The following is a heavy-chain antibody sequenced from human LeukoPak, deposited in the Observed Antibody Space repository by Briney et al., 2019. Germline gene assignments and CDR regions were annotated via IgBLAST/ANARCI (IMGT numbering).Heavy chain of an antibody. D-gene: IGHD5-12*01. CDR1: GFTFSSYG. J-gene: IGHJ6*02. Sequence: PGGSLRLSCAASGFTFSSYGMHWVRQAPGKGLEWVAVISYDGSNKYYADSVKGRFTISRDNSKNTLYLQMNSLRAEDTAVYYCARDLGGYDYVDGMDVWGQGTTVTVSS. CDR2: ISYDGSNK. V-gene: IGHV3-30*03. CDR3: ARDLGGYDYVDGMDV.